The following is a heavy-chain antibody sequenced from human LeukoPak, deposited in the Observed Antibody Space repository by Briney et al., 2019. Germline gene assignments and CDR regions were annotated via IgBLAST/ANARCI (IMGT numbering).Heavy chain of an antibody. CDR1: GDSVSSNSAA. CDR3: ARGAWQQLRNWFDP. J-gene: IGHJ5*02. V-gene: IGHV6-1*01. D-gene: IGHD6-13*01. CDR2: TYYRSKWYN. Sequence: SQTLSLTCAISGDSVSSNSAAWNWIRQSPSRGLEWLGRTYYRSKWYNDYAVSVKSRITINPDTSKNQLSLQLNSVTPEDTAVYYCARGAWQQLRNWFDPWGQGTLVTVSS.